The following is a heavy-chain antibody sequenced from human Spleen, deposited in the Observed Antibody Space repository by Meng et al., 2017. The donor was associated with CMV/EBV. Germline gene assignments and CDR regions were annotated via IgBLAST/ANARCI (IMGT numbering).Heavy chain of an antibody. D-gene: IGHD1-1*01. J-gene: IGHJ5*02. CDR3: TRDNDVEPHWFDP. V-gene: IGHV3-33*01. Sequence: GGSLRLSCAASGFSLSGSGMHWVRQAPGKGLEWVSLMWYDGSNKDYTDSVMGRFTISRDNSKNTLNMRMSCLRAEDTAVYYCTRDNDVEPHWFDPWGQGTLVIVSS. CDR1: GFSLSGSG. CDR2: MWYDGSNK.